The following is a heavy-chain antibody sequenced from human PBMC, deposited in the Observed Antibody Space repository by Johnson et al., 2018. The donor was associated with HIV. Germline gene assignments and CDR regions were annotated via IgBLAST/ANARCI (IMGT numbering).Heavy chain of an antibody. Sequence: QVQLVESGGGVVQPGRSLRLSCAASGFTFRTYGMHWVRQAPGKGLEWVAVISFDGSNKYYPGSVKGRFTISRENAKNSLYLQMNSLRAEDTAVYYCARDPSPSSYRAFDIWGQGTMVTVSS. D-gene: IGHD5-12*01. V-gene: IGHV3-30*03. CDR3: ARDPSPSSYRAFDI. CDR1: GFTFRTYG. CDR2: ISFDGSNK. J-gene: IGHJ3*02.